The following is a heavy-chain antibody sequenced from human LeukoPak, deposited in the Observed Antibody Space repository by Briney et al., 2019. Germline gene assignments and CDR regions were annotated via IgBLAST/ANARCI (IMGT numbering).Heavy chain of an antibody. CDR2: ISYDGSDK. CDR3: AKDLIAAAGTGFFDY. J-gene: IGHJ4*02. CDR1: GFTFTSYD. Sequence: PGGSLRLSCAASGFTFTSYDMHWVRQAPGKGLEWVAVISYDGSDKYYADSVKGRFTISRDNSKNTLYLRMNSLRAEDTAVYYCAKDLIAAAGTGFFDYWGQGTLVTVSS. V-gene: IGHV3-33*05. D-gene: IGHD6-13*01.